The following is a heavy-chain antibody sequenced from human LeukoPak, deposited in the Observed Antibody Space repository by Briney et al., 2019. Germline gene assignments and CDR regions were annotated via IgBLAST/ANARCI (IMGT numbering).Heavy chain of an antibody. J-gene: IGHJ4*02. CDR2: ISFSGST. Sequence: SETLSLTCTVSGGSISTYYWSWIRQPPGKGLEWIGFISFSGSTNYNPSLKSRVTISIDTSENQFSLKLSSVTAADTAVYYCARDRGDTAMAHPFGYWGQGTLVTVSS. D-gene: IGHD5-18*01. CDR1: GGSISTYY. V-gene: IGHV4-59*01. CDR3: ARDRGDTAMAHPFGY.